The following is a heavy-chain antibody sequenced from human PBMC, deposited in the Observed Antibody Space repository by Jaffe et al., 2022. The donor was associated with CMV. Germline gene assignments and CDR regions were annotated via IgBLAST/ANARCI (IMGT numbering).Heavy chain of an antibody. J-gene: IGHJ3*02. V-gene: IGHV3-9*01. CDR1: GFTFDDYA. D-gene: IGHD1-1*01. CDR3: ARGRDLAGTLGTDFDI. CDR2: ISWNSDNI. Sequence: EVQLVESGGGLVQPGRSLRLSCAASGFTFDDYAMHWVRQAPGKGLEWVSSISWNSDNIAYADSVKGRFTISRDNAKHSLFLQMNGLRAEDTAFYYCARGRDLAGTLGTDFDIWGRGTEVTVSS.